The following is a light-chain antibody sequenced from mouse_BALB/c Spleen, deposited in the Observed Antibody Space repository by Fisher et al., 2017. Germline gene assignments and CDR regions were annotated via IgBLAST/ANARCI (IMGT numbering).Light chain of an antibody. CDR3: QQWSSNPPMYT. CDR2: STS. Sequence: DIVLTQSPAIMSASLGERVTMTCTASSSVSSSYLHWYQQKSGASPKLWIYSTSNLASGVPARFSGSGSGTSYSLTISSMEAEDAATYYCQQWSSNPPMYTFGGGTKLEIK. V-gene: IGKV4-57-1*01. J-gene: IGKJ2*01. CDR1: SSVSSSY.